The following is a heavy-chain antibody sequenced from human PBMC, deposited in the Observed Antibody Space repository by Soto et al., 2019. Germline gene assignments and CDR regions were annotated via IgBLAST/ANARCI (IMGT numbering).Heavy chain of an antibody. CDR1: GGSIGSSSYY. J-gene: IGHJ6*02. CDR2: IYYSGST. D-gene: IGHD4-4*01. V-gene: IGHV4-39*01. CDR3: ATNYAYYYYYGMDV. Sequence: SETLSLTCTVSGGSIGSSSYYWGWIRQPPGKGLEWIGSIYYSGSTYYNPSLKSRVTISVDTSKNQFSLKLSSVTAADTAVYYCATNYAYYYYYGMDVWGQGTTVTASS.